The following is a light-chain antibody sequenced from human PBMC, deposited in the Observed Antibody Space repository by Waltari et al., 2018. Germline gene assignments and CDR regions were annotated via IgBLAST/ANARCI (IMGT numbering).Light chain of an antibody. J-gene: IGKJ1*01. Sequence: EVVVTQSPGTLSLSPGERATLSCRASQSVSSSYLARYQQKPGQAPRLLIFGTSSRATGIPDRFSGSGSGADFTLTISGLEPEDFAVYYCHQYGDSPGMFGQGTQVEIK. CDR1: QSVSSSY. CDR3: HQYGDSPGM. CDR2: GTS. V-gene: IGKV3-20*01.